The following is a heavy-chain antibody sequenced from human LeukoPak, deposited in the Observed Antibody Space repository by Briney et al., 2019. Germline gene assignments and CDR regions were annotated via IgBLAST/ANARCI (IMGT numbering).Heavy chain of an antibody. CDR1: GFTFSDYY. J-gene: IGHJ5*02. V-gene: IGHV3-11*01. CDR3: ARDGRYNWNFGWFDP. Sequence: GGSLRLSCAASGFTFSDYYMSWIRQAPGKGLEWVSYISSSGSTIYYADSAKGRFTISRDNDKNSLYLQMNSLRAEDTAVYYCARDGRYNWNFGWFDPWGQGTLVTVSS. D-gene: IGHD1-7*01. CDR2: ISSSGSTI.